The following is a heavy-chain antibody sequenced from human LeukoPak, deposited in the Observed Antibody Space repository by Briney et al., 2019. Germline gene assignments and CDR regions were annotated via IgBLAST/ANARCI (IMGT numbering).Heavy chain of an antibody. CDR2: ISWNSDTI. Sequence: GGSLRLSCAASGFTFDDYAMHWVRQAPGKGLEWVAGISWNSDTIGYADSVKGRFIISRDNARNSLYLQMNSLSTEDTALYLCAKDPSGIYTTGWWFDYWGQGTLVTVSS. CDR1: GFTFDDYA. D-gene: IGHD6-19*01. V-gene: IGHV3-9*01. CDR3: AKDPSGIYTTGWWFDY. J-gene: IGHJ4*02.